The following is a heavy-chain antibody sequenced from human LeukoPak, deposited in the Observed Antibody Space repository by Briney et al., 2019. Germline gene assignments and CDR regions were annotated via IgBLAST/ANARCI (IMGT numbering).Heavy chain of an antibody. V-gene: IGHV1-69*13. CDR1: GGTFSSYA. CDR3: ASGIAAAGNNYYYYYGMDV. D-gene: IGHD6-13*01. CDR2: IIPIFGTA. J-gene: IGHJ6*02. Sequence: SVKVSCKASGGTFSSYAISWVRQAPGQGLEWMGGIIPIFGTANHAQKFQGRVTITADESTSTAYMELSSLRSEDTAVYYCASGIAAAGNNYYYYYGMDVWGQGTTVTVSS.